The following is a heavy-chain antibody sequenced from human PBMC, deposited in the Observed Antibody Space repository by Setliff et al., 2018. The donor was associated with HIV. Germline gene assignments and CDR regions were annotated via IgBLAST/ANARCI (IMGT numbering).Heavy chain of an antibody. CDR3: ARDPRGGDYGDRNNWFDP. J-gene: IGHJ5*02. V-gene: IGHV3-30*04. Sequence: PGGSLRLSCAASGFTFNIYTMHWVRQAPGKGLEWVALMSFDGTTKYYADSVKGRFTISRDTSKDTLYLQMNSLRPEDTAVYYCARDPRGGDYGDRNNWFDPWGQGTLVTVSS. CDR2: MSFDGTTK. CDR1: GFTFNIYT. D-gene: IGHD4-17*01.